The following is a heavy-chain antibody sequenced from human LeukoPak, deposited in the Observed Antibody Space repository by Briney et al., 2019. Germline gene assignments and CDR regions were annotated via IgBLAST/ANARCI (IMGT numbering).Heavy chain of an antibody. D-gene: IGHD3-9*01. J-gene: IGHJ4*02. CDR1: GFTFSSYA. Sequence: GGSLRLSCAASGFTFSSYAMSWVRQAPGKGLECISGFSGSGGSTYYADSVKGRFTISRDNSKNTLHLQMNSLRIEDTAVYYCVRDLDWGAYDYWGQGTLVTVSS. V-gene: IGHV3-23*01. CDR2: FSGSGGST. CDR3: VRDLDWGAYDY.